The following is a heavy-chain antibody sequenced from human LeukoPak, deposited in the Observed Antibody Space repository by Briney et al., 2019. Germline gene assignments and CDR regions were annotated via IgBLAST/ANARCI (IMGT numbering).Heavy chain of an antibody. V-gene: IGHV3-33*01. Sequence: GGSLRLSCAASGFTFSSFGMHWVRQAPGKGLEWVAVIWYDGSNKYYADSVKGRFTISRDNSKNTLYLQMGNLRPEDMAVYYCARRYYGSGSSFDYWGQGTLVTVSS. J-gene: IGHJ4*02. CDR3: ARRYYGSGSSFDY. D-gene: IGHD3-10*01. CDR1: GFTFSSFG. CDR2: IWYDGSNK.